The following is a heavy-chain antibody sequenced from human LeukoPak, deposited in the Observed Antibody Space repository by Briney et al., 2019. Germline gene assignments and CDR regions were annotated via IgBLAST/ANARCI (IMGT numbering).Heavy chain of an antibody. J-gene: IGHJ4*02. V-gene: IGHV3-21*01. CDR1: GFTFSIYS. CDR2: IGSSGNHI. D-gene: IGHD1-1*01. Sequence: NPGGSLRLSCAVSGFTFSIYSMNRVRQAPGKGLEWVSVIGSSGNHIYYADSVKGRFTISRDNAKNSLFLQMNSLRVDDTAVYYCARTAISNDDSHPGVWGQGTLVTVSS. CDR3: ARTAISNDDSHPGV.